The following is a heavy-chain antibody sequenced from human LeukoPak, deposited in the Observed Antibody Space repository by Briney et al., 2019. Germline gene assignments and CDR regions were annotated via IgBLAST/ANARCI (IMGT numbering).Heavy chain of an antibody. CDR2: IYYSERT. D-gene: IGHD6-19*01. V-gene: IGHV4-59*08. CDR1: GGSFSGYY. Sequence: QSSETLSLTCAVYGGSFSGYYWSWIRQPPGKGLQWIGDIYYSERTNYNPSLRSRVTISVDTSKNQLSLKLTSVLAADTAMYYCVRRDNTGWNYFDHWGQGILVTVSS. J-gene: IGHJ4*02. CDR3: VRRDNTGWNYFDH.